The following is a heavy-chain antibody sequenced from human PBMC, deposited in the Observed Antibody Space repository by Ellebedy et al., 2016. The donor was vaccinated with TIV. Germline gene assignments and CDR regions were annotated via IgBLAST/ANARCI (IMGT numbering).Heavy chain of an antibody. CDR1: GFTFSSYS. CDR3: ARDKSGYDYYYYGMDV. Sequence: GESLKISXAASGFTFSSYSMNWVRQAPGKGLEWVSYISSTSSTIYYADSVKGRFKISRDNAKNSLYLQMNSLRAEDTAVYYCARDKSGYDYYYYGMDVWGQGTTVTVSS. J-gene: IGHJ6*02. CDR2: ISSTSSTI. D-gene: IGHD5-12*01. V-gene: IGHV3-48*04.